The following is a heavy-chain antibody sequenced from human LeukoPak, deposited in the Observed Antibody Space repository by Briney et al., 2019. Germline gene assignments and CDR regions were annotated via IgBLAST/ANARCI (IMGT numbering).Heavy chain of an antibody. CDR3: AKDLTPDGLFELDY. CDR2: ITGNGRTI. V-gene: IGHV3-23*01. CDR1: GFTFSTYA. Sequence: GGSLRLSCAASGFTFSTYAMNWVRQAPGKGLEWVSVITGNGRTIYYADSVKGRFTISRDNSKNTLYLQMNSLRAEDTAVYYRAKDLTPDGLFELDYWGQGTLVTVSS. D-gene: IGHD3-9*01. J-gene: IGHJ4*02.